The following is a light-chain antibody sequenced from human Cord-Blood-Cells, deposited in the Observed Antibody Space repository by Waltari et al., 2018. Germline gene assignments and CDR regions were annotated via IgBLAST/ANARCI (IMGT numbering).Light chain of an antibody. J-gene: IGLJ2*01. V-gene: IGLV3-1*01. CDR1: KLGDKY. Sequence: SYELTQPPSVSVSPGQTASITCPGDKLGDKYACWYQQKPGQSPVLGIYKDSKRPSGIPERFSGSNSGNTATLTISGTQAMDEADYYCQAWDSSTVVFGGGTKLTVL. CDR2: KDS. CDR3: QAWDSSTVV.